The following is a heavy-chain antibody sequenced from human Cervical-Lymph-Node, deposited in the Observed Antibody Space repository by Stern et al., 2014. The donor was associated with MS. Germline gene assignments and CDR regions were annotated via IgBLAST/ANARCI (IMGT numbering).Heavy chain of an antibody. V-gene: IGHV3-11*01. Sequence: VQLEESGGDLVKPGGSLRLSCVASGFSFSDYDMSWIRQAPGKGLEWISYISGSGGAIYYADSVQGRFTISRDNAKNSLFLQMNSLRAEDPAVYYCGRGDAGDYWGQGTLVTVAS. CDR2: ISGSGGAI. CDR3: GRGDAGDY. D-gene: IGHD2-21*02. CDR1: GFSFSDYD. J-gene: IGHJ4*02.